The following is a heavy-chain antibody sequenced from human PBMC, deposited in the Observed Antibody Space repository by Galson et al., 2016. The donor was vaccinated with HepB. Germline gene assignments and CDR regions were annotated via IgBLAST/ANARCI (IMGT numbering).Heavy chain of an antibody. J-gene: IGHJ4*02. V-gene: IGHV3-49*03. CDR2: FGGKTYGVTI. Sequence: SLRLSCAASGFTFVDYAMGWCRQAPGKGLEWIGYFGGKTYGVTIRYAASVKGRFTISRDDSKNIAYLQMDSLNAEDTAIYYCVADHGGFDALDFWGQGTLVTVSS. CDR1: GFTFVDYA. CDR3: VADHGGFDALDF. D-gene: IGHD4-23*01.